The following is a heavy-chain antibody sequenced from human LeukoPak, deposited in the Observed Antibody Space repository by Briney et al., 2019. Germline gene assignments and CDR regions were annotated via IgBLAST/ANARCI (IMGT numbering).Heavy chain of an antibody. Sequence: SETLSLTCTVSGGSISSYYWSWIRQPPGKGLEWIGYIYYSGSTNYNPSLKSRVTISVDTSKNQFSLKLSSVTAADTAVYYCARVSYYDSMLLDPWGQGTLVTVSS. V-gene: IGHV4-59*01. CDR3: ARVSYYDSMLLDP. CDR2: IYYSGST. D-gene: IGHD3-22*01. J-gene: IGHJ5*02. CDR1: GGSISSYY.